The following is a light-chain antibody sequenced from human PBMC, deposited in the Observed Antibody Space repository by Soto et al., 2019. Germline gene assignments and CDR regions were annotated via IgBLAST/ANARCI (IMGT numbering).Light chain of an antibody. Sequence: EIVLTQSPGTLALSPGEGATLSCRASQSVSKYLAWYQQKSGQAPRLLIYGASSRATGIPDSFSGSGSGTDFTLTISRLEPEDFAVYYCQQYGGSPQTFGQGTKV. CDR2: GAS. J-gene: IGKJ1*01. V-gene: IGKV3-20*01. CDR1: QSVSKY. CDR3: QQYGGSPQT.